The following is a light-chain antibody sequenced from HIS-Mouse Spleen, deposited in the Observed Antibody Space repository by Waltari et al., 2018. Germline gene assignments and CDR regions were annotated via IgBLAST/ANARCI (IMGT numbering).Light chain of an antibody. CDR2: QDS. CDR3: QAWDSSTVV. V-gene: IGLV3-1*01. Sequence: SYELTQPPSVSVSPGQTASITCSGDKLGDKYACWYQQKTGQSPVLVLYQDSKRPAGIPERFSGANAGNTATLTISGTQAMDEADYYCQAWDSSTVVFGGGTKLTVL. J-gene: IGLJ2*01. CDR1: KLGDKY.